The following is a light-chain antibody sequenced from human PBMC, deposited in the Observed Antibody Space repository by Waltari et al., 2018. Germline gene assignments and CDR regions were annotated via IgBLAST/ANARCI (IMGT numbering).Light chain of an antibody. V-gene: IGLV1-47*01. J-gene: IGLJ3*02. CDR2: GNN. Sequence: SVLTQPPSASGTPGQRVTISCSGSSFNIGTNYVYWYQQFPGTAPKLLIYGNNQRPSGVPDRFSDSKSGTSASLAISGLRSDDEADYFCAAWDDSLSGWLFGGGTKLTVL. CDR1: SFNIGTNY. CDR3: AAWDDSLSGWL.